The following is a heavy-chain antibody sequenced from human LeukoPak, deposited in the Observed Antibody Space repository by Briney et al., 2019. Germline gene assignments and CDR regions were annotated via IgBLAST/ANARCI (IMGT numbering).Heavy chain of an antibody. D-gene: IGHD6-13*01. CDR2: IKSKTDGGTT. Sequence: PSETLSLTCAVYGGSFSGYYWSWIRQPPGKGLEWIGRIKSKTDGGTTDYAAPVKGRFTISRDDSKNTLYLQMNSLKSEDTAVYYCPTIRGYTSSWPFDYWGQGALVTVSS. CDR1: GGSFSGYY. V-gene: IGHV3-15*01. J-gene: IGHJ4*02. CDR3: PTIRGYTSSWPFDY.